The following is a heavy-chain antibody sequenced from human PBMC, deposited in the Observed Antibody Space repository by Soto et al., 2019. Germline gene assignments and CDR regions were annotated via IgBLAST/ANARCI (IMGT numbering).Heavy chain of an antibody. CDR1: GASISSGW. V-gene: IGHV4-4*02. J-gene: IGHJ5*02. D-gene: IGHD3-10*01. CDR2: TLYSGRT. CDR3: SSRVTDAPT. Sequence: QVQLQESGPGRVKPSGTLSLTCAVSGASISSGWWTWVRQPPGKGLEWIGETLYSGRTNYNSSLNSRVTISIEKSKKQFSLNLSSVPAADTAVYYCSSRVTDAPTWGQGTLVTVSS.